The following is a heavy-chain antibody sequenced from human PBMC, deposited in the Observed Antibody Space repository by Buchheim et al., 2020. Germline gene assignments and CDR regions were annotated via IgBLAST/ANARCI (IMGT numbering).Heavy chain of an antibody. V-gene: IGHV4-34*01. Sequence: QVQLQESGPGLVKPSETLSLTCAVYGGSFSGYYWSWIRQPPGKGLEWIGEINHSGSTNYNPSLKSRVTISVDTSKNQFSLKLSSVTAADTAVYYCARGASAVAGPFDPWGQGTL. D-gene: IGHD6-19*01. CDR1: GGSFSGYY. CDR2: INHSGST. J-gene: IGHJ5*02. CDR3: ARGASAVAGPFDP.